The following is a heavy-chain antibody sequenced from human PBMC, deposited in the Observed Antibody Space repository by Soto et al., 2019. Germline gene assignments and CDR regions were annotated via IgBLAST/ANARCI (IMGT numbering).Heavy chain of an antibody. CDR1: GFTFSSYS. J-gene: IGHJ4*02. D-gene: IGHD1-1*01. CDR2: ISSSSSAI. V-gene: IGHV3-48*01. CDR3: ARDPDDNYFDN. Sequence: GGSLRLSCAASGFTFSSYSMNWVRQAPGKGLEWVSYISSSSSAIYYADSVKGRFTISRDNAKNSLYLQMNSLRAEDTAVYYCARDPDDNYFDNWGQGTLVTVSS.